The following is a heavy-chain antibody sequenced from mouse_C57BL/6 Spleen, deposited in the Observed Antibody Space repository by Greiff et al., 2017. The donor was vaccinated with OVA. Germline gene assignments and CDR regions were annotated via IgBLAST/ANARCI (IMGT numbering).Heavy chain of an antibody. CDR3: ARYGNYFY. Sequence: VKLQQPGAELVMPGASVKLSCKASGYTFTSYWMHWVKQRPGKGLEWIGEIDPSDSYTNYNQKFKGKSTLTVDKSTSTAYMQLSSLTSEDSAVYYCARYGNYFYWGQGTLVTVSA. J-gene: IGHJ3*01. D-gene: IGHD2-1*01. CDR2: IDPSDSYT. CDR1: GYTFTSYW. V-gene: IGHV1-69*01.